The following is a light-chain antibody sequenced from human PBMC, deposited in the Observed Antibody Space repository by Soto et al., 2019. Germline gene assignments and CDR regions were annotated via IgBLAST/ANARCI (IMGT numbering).Light chain of an antibody. CDR2: GAS. CDR3: QQYGTSPVYT. Sequence: EIVLTQSPGTLSLSPGEWATLSCRASQSVASNYLAWYQQKPGQAPRLLIYGASSRATGIPDRFSGSGSGTAFTLTISTLEPEDFVVYFCQQYGTSPVYTFGQGTKLEIK. CDR1: QSVASNY. V-gene: IGKV3-20*01. J-gene: IGKJ2*01.